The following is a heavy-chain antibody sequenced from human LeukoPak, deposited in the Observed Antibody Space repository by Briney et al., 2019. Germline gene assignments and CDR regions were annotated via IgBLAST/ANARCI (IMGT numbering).Heavy chain of an antibody. Sequence: TGGSLRLSCAASGFTFSDYYMSWIRQAPGKGLEWVSYISSSGSTIYYADSVKGRFTISRDNAKNSLYLQMNSLRAEDTAVYYCARGYCSSTSCPNDYWGQGTLVTVSS. J-gene: IGHJ4*02. CDR2: ISSSGSTI. CDR3: ARGYCSSTSCPNDY. D-gene: IGHD2-2*01. V-gene: IGHV3-11*01. CDR1: GFTFSDYY.